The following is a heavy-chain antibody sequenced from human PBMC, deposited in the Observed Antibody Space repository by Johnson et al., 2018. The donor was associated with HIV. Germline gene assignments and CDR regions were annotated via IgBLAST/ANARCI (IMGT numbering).Heavy chain of an antibody. D-gene: IGHD4-17*01. CDR2: IKSKTDGGTT. Sequence: VPLVESGGGFVKPGGSLRLSCEASGFTFSNACMSWVRQAPGKGLEWVGRIKSKTDGGTTDYAAPVKGRFTISRDESRNTLYLQMNSLRAEDTAVYYCARALTTDAFDIWGQGTMVTVSS. J-gene: IGHJ3*02. CDR1: GFTFSNAC. CDR3: ARALTTDAFDI. V-gene: IGHV3-15*01.